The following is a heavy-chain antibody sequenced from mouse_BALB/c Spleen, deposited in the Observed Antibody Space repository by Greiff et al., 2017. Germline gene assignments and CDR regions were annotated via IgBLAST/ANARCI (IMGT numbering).Heavy chain of an antibody. J-gene: IGHJ1*01. CDR1: GFTFSSYG. D-gene: IGHD1-1*01. CDR3: ARDLRTTVGAHWYFDV. CDR2: INSNGGST. Sequence: EVKLMESGGGLVQPGGSLKLSCAASGFTFSSYGMSWVRQTPDKRLELVATINSNGGSTYYPDSVKGRFTISRDNAKNTLYLQMSSLKSEDTAMYYCARDLRTTVGAHWYFDVWGAGTTVTVSS. V-gene: IGHV5-6-3*01.